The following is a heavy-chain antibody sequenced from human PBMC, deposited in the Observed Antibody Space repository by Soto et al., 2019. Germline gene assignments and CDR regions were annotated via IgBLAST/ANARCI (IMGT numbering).Heavy chain of an antibody. D-gene: IGHD4-17*01. J-gene: IGHJ4*02. V-gene: IGHV5-51*01. CDR3: ERSGDYALNS. CDR2: IYPGDSDT. CDR1: AYSFTSYW. Sequence: GESLKISCKGSAYSFTSYWIGWVRQMPGKDLEWMGAIYPGDSDTRYSPSFQGQVTISADKSISTAYLQWSSLKASDTAMYYCERSGDYALNSWGQGTPVTVSS.